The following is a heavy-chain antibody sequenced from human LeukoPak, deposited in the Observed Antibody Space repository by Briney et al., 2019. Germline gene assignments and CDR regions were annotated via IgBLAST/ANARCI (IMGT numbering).Heavy chain of an antibody. CDR2: INPNSGGT. CDR1: GYTFTGYY. J-gene: IGHJ6*02. V-gene: IGHV1-2*02. D-gene: IGHD3-9*01. CDR3: ARDSYDILNADILNYYYGMDV. Sequence: ASVKVSCKASGYTFTGYYMHWVRQAPGQGLEWMGWINPNSGGTNYAQKFQGRVTMTRDTSISTAYMELSRLRSDDTAVYYCARDSYDILNADILNYYYGMDVWGQGTTVTVSS.